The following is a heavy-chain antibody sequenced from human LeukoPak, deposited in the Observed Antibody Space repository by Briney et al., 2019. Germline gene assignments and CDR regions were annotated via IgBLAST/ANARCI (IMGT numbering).Heavy chain of an antibody. CDR1: GFTFSSYA. CDR2: ISNNGGYT. J-gene: IGHJ6*02. D-gene: IGHD3-3*01. Sequence: GGSLRLSCAASGFTFSSYAMSWVRQAPGKGLEWVSAISNNGGYTYYADSVKGRFTISRDNSKNTLYLQMNSLRAGDTAVYYCAKDFWSGTGRNYGMGVWGQGTTVTVSS. CDR3: AKDFWSGTGRNYGMGV. V-gene: IGHV3-23*01.